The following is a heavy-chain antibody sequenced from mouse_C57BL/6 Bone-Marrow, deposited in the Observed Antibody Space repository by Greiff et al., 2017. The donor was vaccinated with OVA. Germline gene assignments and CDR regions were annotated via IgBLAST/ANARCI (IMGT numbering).Heavy chain of an antibody. D-gene: IGHD2-3*01. CDR3: TRDGHYAMDN. CDR1: GFTFSSYA. Sequence: EVKLVESGEGLVKPGGSLKLSCAASGFTFSSYAMSWVRQTPEQRLEWVAYISRGGDYIYYADTVKGRFTISRANARNTLYLQMSSLKSEDTAMYYGTRDGHYAMDNWGQGTSVTVSS. CDR2: ISRGGDYI. V-gene: IGHV5-9-1*02. J-gene: IGHJ4*01.